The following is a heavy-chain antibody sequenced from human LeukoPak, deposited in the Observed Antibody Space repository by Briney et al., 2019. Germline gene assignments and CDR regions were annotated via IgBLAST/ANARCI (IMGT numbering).Heavy chain of an antibody. Sequence: GGSLRLSCVASGFNFGVYAMDWVRQAPGKGLEWVSGLNWNSDSLGYADSVRGRFTISRDNAKNSLYLQMNSLGSDDTALYFCAKVHRSGSYTGHYYDSWGQGTLVTVSS. CDR3: AKVHRSGSYTGHYYDS. CDR2: LNWNSDSL. CDR1: GFNFGVYA. V-gene: IGHV3-9*01. J-gene: IGHJ4*02. D-gene: IGHD3-10*01.